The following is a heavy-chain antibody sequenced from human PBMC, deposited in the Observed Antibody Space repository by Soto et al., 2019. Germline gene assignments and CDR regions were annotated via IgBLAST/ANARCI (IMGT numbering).Heavy chain of an antibody. V-gene: IGHV3-21*01. CDR3: ARVPYGSGSAWYFDL. CDR1: GFTFSSCS. D-gene: IGHD6-19*01. CDR2: ISGDSNYI. Sequence: EVQLVESGGGLVKPGGSLRLSCAASGFTFSSCSMNWVRQAPGKGLEWVSSISGDSNYIYDADSVKGRFNISRDNAKNSLYLHINRLRAEDTAVYYCARVPYGSGSAWYFDLWGRGTLVTVSS. J-gene: IGHJ2*01.